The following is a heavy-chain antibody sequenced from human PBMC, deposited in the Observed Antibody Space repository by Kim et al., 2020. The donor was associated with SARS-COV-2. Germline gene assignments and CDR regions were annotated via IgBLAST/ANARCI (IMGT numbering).Heavy chain of an antibody. CDR3: ARDPGTPDCSSTSCYRSNWFDP. V-gene: IGHV7-4-1*02. Sequence: ASVKVSCKASGYTFTSYAMNWVRQAPGQGLEWMGWINTNTGNPTYAQGFTGRFVFSLDTSVSTAYLQISSLKAEDTAVYYCARDPGTPDCSSTSCYRSNWFDPWGQGTLVTVSS. D-gene: IGHD2-2*01. CDR2: INTNTGNP. J-gene: IGHJ5*02. CDR1: GYTFTSYA.